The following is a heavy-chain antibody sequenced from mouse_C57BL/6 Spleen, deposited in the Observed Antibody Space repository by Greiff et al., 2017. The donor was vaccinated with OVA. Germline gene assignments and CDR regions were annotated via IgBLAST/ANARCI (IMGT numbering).Heavy chain of an antibody. CDR1: GYTFTSYW. CDR2: IDPSDSYT. J-gene: IGHJ2*01. CDR3: ARCDSCYFDY. V-gene: IGHV1-50*01. Sequence: QVQLQQPGAELVKPGASVKLSCKASGYTFTSYWMQWVKQRPGQGLEWIGEIDPSDSYTNYNQKFKGKATLTVDTSSSTAYMQLSSLTSEDSAVYYCARCDSCYFDYWGQGTTLTVSS. D-gene: IGHD2-4*01.